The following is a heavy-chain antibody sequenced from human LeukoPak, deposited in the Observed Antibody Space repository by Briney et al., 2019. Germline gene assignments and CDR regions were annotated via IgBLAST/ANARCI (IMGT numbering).Heavy chain of an antibody. V-gene: IGHV3-64*01. Sequence: PGGSLRLSCAASGFTFSSYAMSWVRQAPGKGLEYVSAISSSGGSTFYANSVKDRFTISRDNSKNTLYLQMGSLRAEDMAVYYCARDLNRGHNYYGSSGYFDYWGRGTLVTVSS. D-gene: IGHD3-22*01. CDR2: ISSSGGST. CDR1: GFTFSSYA. CDR3: ARDLNRGHNYYGSSGYFDY. J-gene: IGHJ4*02.